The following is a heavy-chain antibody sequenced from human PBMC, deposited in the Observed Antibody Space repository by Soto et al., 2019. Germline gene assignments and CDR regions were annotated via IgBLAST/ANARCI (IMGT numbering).Heavy chain of an antibody. CDR3: AGDLLEPRYYFDY. V-gene: IGHV1-8*01. CDR1: GYTFTSYD. D-gene: IGHD1-1*01. CDR2: MNPNSGNT. J-gene: IGHJ4*02. Sequence: ASVKVSCKASGYTFTSYDINWVRQATGQGLEWMGWMNPNSGNTGYAQKFQGRVTMTRNTSISTAYMELSSLRSEDTAVYYCAGDLLEPRYYFDYWGQGTLVTVSS.